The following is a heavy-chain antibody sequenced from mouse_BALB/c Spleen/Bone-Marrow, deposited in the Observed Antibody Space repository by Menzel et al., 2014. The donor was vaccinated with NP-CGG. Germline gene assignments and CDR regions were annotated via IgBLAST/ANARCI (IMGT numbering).Heavy chain of an antibody. Sequence: GAELVKPGASVKLSCKASGYTFTSYWMYWVIQRPGQGLEWIGEINPRSGRTNYNEKFKSRATLTVDKSSSTAYMQLSSLTSEDSAVYYCARRAYGGSYGFSFWSQGPPGSASA. D-gene: IGHD1-1*01. CDR3: ARRAYGGSYGFSF. V-gene: IGHV1S81*02. CDR2: INPRSGRT. CDR1: GYTFTSYW. J-gene: IGHJ3*01.